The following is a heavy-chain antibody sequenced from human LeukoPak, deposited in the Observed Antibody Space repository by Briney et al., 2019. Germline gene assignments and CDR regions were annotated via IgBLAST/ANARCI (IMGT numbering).Heavy chain of an antibody. CDR2: ISAYNGNT. CDR3: ARDQDCSGGSCYFFYPYYYYGMDV. CDR1: GYTFTSYG. J-gene: IGHJ6*02. Sequence: ASVKVSCKASGYTFTSYGISWVRQAAGQGLEWMGWISAYNGNTNYAQKLQGRVTMTTGTSTSTAYMELRSLRSDDTAVYYCARDQDCSGGSCYFFYPYYYYGMDVWGQGTTVTVSS. D-gene: IGHD2-15*01. V-gene: IGHV1-18*01.